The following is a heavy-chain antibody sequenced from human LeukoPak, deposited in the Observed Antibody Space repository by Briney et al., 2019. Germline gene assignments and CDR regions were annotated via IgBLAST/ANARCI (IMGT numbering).Heavy chain of an antibody. CDR3: AKDQPSGSRKAEAAFDY. J-gene: IGHJ4*02. V-gene: IGHV3-21*01. D-gene: IGHD1-26*01. CDR1: GFTFSSYS. CDR2: ISSSSSYI. Sequence: PGGSLRLSCAASGFTFSSYSMNWVRQAPGKGLEWVSSISSSSSYIYYADSVKGRFTISRDNSKNTLYLQMNSLRAEDTAVYYCAKDQPSGSRKAEAAFDYWGQGTLVTVSS.